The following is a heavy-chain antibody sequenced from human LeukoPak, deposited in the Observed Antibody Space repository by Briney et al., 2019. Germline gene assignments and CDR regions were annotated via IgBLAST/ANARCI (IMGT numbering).Heavy chain of an antibody. CDR2: IYYSGST. CDR3: ARAVIGSTDAFDI. Sequence: SETLYVTCTVSGGSISSYYWSWIRQPPGKGLEWIGYIYYSGSTNYNPSLKSRVTISVDTSKNQFSLKLSSVTAADTAVYYCARAVIGSTDAFDIWGQGTMVTVSS. CDR1: GGSISSYY. J-gene: IGHJ3*02. D-gene: IGHD1-26*01. V-gene: IGHV4-59*01.